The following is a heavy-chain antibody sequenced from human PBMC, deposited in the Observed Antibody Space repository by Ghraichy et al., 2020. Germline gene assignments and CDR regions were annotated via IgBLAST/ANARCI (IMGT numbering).Heavy chain of an antibody. V-gene: IGHV1-18*01. CDR1: GYTFTSYG. CDR3: ARVGGYDYVWGSYRPNYFDY. Sequence: ASVKVSCKASGYTFTSYGISWVRQAPGQGLEWMGWISAYNGNTNYAQKLQGRVTMTTDTSTSTAYIELRSLRSDDTAVYYCARVGGYDYVWGSYRPNYFDYWGQGTLVTVSS. CDR2: ISAYNGNT. J-gene: IGHJ4*02. D-gene: IGHD3-16*02.